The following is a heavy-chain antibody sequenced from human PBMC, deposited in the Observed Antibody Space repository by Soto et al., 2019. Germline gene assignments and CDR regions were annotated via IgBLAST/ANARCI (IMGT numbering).Heavy chain of an antibody. J-gene: IGHJ4*02. CDR1: GYRFTTHY. D-gene: IGHD5-18*01. V-gene: IGHV1-2*06. Sequence: QVQLVQSGAEVKKPGASVRVSFEASGYRFTTHYIHWVRQAPGQGLAWMGRMNVDTGGTTYAHKFQGRVTMARDTSIRTAYLEVSSVKSDDTAMYYCARDGNFALRGYSFGFDFWGQGTLVTVSS. CDR3: ARDGNFALRGYSFGFDF. CDR2: MNVDTGGT.